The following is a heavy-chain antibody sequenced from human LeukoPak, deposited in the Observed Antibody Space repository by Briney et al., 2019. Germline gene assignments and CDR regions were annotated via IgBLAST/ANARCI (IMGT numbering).Heavy chain of an antibody. CDR3: ARGTAHAEYFQH. J-gene: IGHJ1*01. CDR2: IYYSGST. V-gene: IGHV4-31*03. Sequence: SQTLSLTCTVSGGSISSDGYLWSWIRQHPGKGLEWIGYIYYSGSTNYNPSLKSRVTISVDKSKNQFSLKLSSVTAADTAVYYCARGTAHAEYFQHWGQGTLVTVSS. CDR1: GGSISSDGYL. D-gene: IGHD1-1*01.